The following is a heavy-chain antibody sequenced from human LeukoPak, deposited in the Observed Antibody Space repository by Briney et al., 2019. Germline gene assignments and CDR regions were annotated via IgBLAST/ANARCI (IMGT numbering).Heavy chain of an antibody. Sequence: GGSLRLSCAVSEFTFSRYWMSWVRQAPGKGLDWVATIKQDGSEKYYVDYVEGRFTISRDNSKSSLYLQMDSLRAEDTAVYYCARVSWSATSYYFEYWGQGALVTVSS. V-gene: IGHV3-7*05. CDR1: EFTFSRYW. CDR3: ARVSWSATSYYFEY. D-gene: IGHD1-1*01. CDR2: IKQDGSEK. J-gene: IGHJ4*02.